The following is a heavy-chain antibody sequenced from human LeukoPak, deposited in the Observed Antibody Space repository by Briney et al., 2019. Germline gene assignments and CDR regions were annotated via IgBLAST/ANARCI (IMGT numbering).Heavy chain of an antibody. J-gene: IGHJ4*02. V-gene: IGHV3-21*01. CDR3: ASFDPYRGIAVAGSGFDY. CDR1: GFTFSSYS. CDR2: ISSSSSYI. Sequence: GGSLRLSCAASGFTFSSYSMNWVRQAPGKGLEWVSSISSSSSYIYYADSVKGRLTISRDNAKNSLYLQMNSLIAEDTAVYYCASFDPYRGIAVAGSGFDYWGQGTLVTVSS. D-gene: IGHD6-19*01.